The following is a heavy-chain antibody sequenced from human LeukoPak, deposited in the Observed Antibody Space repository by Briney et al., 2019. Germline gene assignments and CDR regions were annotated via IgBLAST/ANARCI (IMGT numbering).Heavy chain of an antibody. Sequence: SETLSLTCTVSGGSISSYYWSWIRQPPGKGLEWIGYIYYSGSTNYNPSLKSRVTISVDTSKNQFSLKLSSVTAADTAVYYCARESPGYCSGGSCYSRYYYMDVWGKGTTVTVSS. D-gene: IGHD2-15*01. CDR1: GGSISSYY. CDR3: ARESPGYCSGGSCYSRYYYMDV. J-gene: IGHJ6*03. CDR2: IYYSGST. V-gene: IGHV4-59*01.